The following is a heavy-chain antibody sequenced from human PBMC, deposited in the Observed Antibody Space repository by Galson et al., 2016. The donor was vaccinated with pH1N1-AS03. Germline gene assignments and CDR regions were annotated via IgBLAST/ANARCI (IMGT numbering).Heavy chain of an antibody. CDR3: AKYTPRYLSGSANYYRGPFDI. CDR1: GGSMSSYY. Sequence: LSLTCTVSGGSMSSYYWSWIRQPPGKGLEWIGYIYHSGSTNINPSLRSRVSMSVDKSNNHFPLTLTSVTAADTAVYYCAKYTPRYLSGSANYYRGPFDIWGQGTMVIVSA. CDR2: IYHSGST. D-gene: IGHD3-10*01. J-gene: IGHJ3*02. V-gene: IGHV4-59*12.